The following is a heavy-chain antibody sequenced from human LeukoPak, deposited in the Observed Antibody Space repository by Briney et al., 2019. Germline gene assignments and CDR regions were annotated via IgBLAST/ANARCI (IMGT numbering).Heavy chain of an antibody. CDR2: LSGSGDST. V-gene: IGHV3-23*01. J-gene: IGHJ4*02. CDR3: AKRGGYSTLYYFDY. Sequence: GGSLRLSCAASGFTFSNYAMNWVRQAPGKGLEWVSALSGSGDSTYYADSVKGRFTISRDNSKNTLYMQMNSLRAEDTAVYYCAKRGGYSTLYYFDYWGQGTLVTVSS. CDR1: GFTFSNYA. D-gene: IGHD1-26*01.